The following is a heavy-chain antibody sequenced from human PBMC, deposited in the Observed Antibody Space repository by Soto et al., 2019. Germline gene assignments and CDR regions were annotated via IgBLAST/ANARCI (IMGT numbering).Heavy chain of an antibody. J-gene: IGHJ3*02. Sequence: GGSLRLSCAASGFTFSSYDMNWVRQAPGKGLEWVSYISFSGSTIYYADSVKGRFTISRDNAKKSLDLQVNSLRAEDTAVYYCTRENPDDAFDIWGQGTMVTVSS. CDR1: GFTFSSYD. CDR2: ISFSGSTI. V-gene: IGHV3-48*03. CDR3: TRENPDDAFDI.